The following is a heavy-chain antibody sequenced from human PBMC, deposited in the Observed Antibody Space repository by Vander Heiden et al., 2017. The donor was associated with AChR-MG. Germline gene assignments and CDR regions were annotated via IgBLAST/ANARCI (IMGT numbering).Heavy chain of an antibody. Sequence: QVQLVQSGAEVKNPGSSAKVSCKASGGTFSSYAISWVRQAPGQGLEWMGGIIPIFGTANYAQKFQGRVTITADESTSTAYMELSSLRSEETAVYYCARGKRAGTLGSNWFDPWGQGTLVTVSS. V-gene: IGHV1-69*01. CDR2: IIPIFGTA. D-gene: IGHD1-7*01. CDR1: GGTFSSYA. CDR3: ARGKRAGTLGSNWFDP. J-gene: IGHJ5*02.